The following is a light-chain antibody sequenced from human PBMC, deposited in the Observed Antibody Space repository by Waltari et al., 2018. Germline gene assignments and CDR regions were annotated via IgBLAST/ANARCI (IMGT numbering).Light chain of an antibody. Sequence: QSALTQPASVSGSPGQSITISCTGTSSDVGGYNYVSWYQQQPGKAPKLMIYEVSNRPSGVCYRFSGSKSGNTASLTISGLQAEDEADYYCSSCTSSSTRVFGGGTKLTVL. CDR3: SSCTSSSTRV. V-gene: IGLV2-14*01. CDR1: SSDVGGYNY. CDR2: EVS. J-gene: IGLJ3*02.